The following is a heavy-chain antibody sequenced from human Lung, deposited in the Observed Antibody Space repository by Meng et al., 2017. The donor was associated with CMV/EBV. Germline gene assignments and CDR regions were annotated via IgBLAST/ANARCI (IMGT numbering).Heavy chain of an antibody. CDR2: VHYSGRT. CDR1: GGSISSSSYY. Sequence: GSLRLXCTVSGGSISSSSYYWGWVRQPPGKGLEWIGSVHYSGRTYHNPSLKSRVTISVDTSKNQFSLKLSSVTAADTAVYYCASGDQAAAVIAWGQGTLVTVSS. J-gene: IGHJ4*02. V-gene: IGHV4-39*07. CDR3: ASGDQAAAVIA. D-gene: IGHD6-13*01.